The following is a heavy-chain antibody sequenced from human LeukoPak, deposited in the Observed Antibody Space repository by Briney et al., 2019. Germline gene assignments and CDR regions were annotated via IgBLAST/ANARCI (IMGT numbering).Heavy chain of an antibody. CDR2: INHSGST. Sequence: PSETLSLTCAVYGGSFSGYYWSWIRQPPGKGLEWIGEINHSGSTNYNPSLKSRVTISVDTSKNQFSLKLSSVTAADTAVYYCARCWGAMADDAFDIWGQGTVVTVSS. CDR3: ARCWGAMADDAFDI. CDR1: GGSFSGYY. V-gene: IGHV4-34*01. D-gene: IGHD3-16*01. J-gene: IGHJ3*02.